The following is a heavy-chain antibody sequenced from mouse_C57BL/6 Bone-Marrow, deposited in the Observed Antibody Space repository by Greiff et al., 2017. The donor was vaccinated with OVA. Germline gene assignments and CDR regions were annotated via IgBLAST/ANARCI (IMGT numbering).Heavy chain of an antibody. J-gene: IGHJ4*01. CDR3: TRGYSNYYAMDY. CDR1: GYTFTDYE. V-gene: IGHV1-15*01. Sequence: QVQLQQSGAELVRPGASVTLSCKASGYTFTDYEMHWVKQTPVHGLEWIGAIDPETGGTAYNQKFKGKAILTADKSSSTAYMELRSLTSEDSAVYYCTRGYSNYYAMDYWGQGNSVTVSS. CDR2: IDPETGGT. D-gene: IGHD2-5*01.